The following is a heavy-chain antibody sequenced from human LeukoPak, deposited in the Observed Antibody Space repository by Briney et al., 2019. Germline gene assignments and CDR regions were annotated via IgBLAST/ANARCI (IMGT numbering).Heavy chain of an antibody. Sequence: ASVKVSCKASGYTFTSYGISWVRQAPGQGLEWMGWINPNSGGTNYAQKFQGRVTMTRDTSISTAYMELSRLRSDDTAVYYCARVLLIAVRYSYGFGYWGQGTLVTVSS. CDR2: INPNSGGT. J-gene: IGHJ4*02. D-gene: IGHD5-18*01. V-gene: IGHV1-2*02. CDR1: GYTFTSYG. CDR3: ARVLLIAVRYSYGFGY.